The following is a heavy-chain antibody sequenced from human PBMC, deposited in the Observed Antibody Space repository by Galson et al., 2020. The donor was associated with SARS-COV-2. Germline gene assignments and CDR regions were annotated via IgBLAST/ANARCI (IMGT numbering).Heavy chain of an antibody. CDR2: IKTDGSET. J-gene: IGHJ6*02. V-gene: IGHV3-7*03. Sequence: TGQSLRLSCAASAFTFTSYWMSWVRPAHGNGMEWVATIKTDGSETYYMDSVTGRFTLSRDTATHSLYLQMNSLRATDTAVYYCARDGGSRSSEDNYDYYGTDVGGQGSTGTVAS. D-gene: IGHD2-15*01. CDR3: ARDGGSRSSEDNYDYYGTDV. CDR1: AFTFTSYW.